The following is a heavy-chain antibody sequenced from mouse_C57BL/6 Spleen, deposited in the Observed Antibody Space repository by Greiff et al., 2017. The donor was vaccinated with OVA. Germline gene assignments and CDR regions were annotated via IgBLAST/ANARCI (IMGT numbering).Heavy chain of an antibody. CDR2: IYPGSGST. CDR3: ARSPYDVSYYAMDF. CDR1: GYTFTSYW. D-gene: IGHD2-3*01. J-gene: IGHJ4*01. Sequence: VQLQQPGAELVKPGASVKMSCKASGYTFTSYWITWVKQRPGQGLEWIGDIYPGSGSTNYNEKFKSKATLTVDTSSSTAYMQLSSLTSEDSAVYYCARSPYDVSYYAMDFWGQGTSVTVSS. V-gene: IGHV1-55*01.